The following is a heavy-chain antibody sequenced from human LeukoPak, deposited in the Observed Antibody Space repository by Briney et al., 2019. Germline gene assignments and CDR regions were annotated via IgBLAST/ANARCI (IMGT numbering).Heavy chain of an antibody. V-gene: IGHV1-69*06. Sequence: GASVKVSCKASGGTFSSYAISWVRQAPGQGLEWMGGIIPIFGTANYAQKFQGRVTITADKSTSTVYMELSSLRSEDTAVYYCARGGSGSAHFDYWGQGTLVTVSS. CDR1: GGTFSSYA. CDR2: IIPIFGTA. J-gene: IGHJ4*02. CDR3: ARGGSGSAHFDY. D-gene: IGHD3-10*01.